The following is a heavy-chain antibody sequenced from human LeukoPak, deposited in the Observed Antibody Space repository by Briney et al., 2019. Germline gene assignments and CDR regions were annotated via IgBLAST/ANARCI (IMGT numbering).Heavy chain of an antibody. CDR3: ARDSSGHGSGSPRVPY. J-gene: IGHJ4*02. V-gene: IGHV3-48*03. CDR2: ISSSGSTI. CDR1: GFTFSSYE. Sequence: GGSLRLSCAASGFTFSSYEMNWVRQAPGKGLEWVSYISSSGSTIYYADSVKGRFTISRDNAKNSLYLQMNSLRAEDTAVYYCARDSSGHGSGSPRVPYWGQGTLVTDSS. D-gene: IGHD3-10*01.